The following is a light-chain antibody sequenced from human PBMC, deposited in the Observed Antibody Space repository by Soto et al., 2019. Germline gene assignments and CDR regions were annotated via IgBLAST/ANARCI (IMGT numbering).Light chain of an antibody. J-gene: IGKJ4*01. CDR1: QGISSY. V-gene: IGKV1-8*01. CDR3: QQYYSYPLT. CDR2: AAS. Sequence: AIRMTQSPSSFSASTGDRVTITCRASQGISSYLDWYQQKPGKAPKLLIYAASTLQSGVRSRFSGSGSGTDFTLTISCLQSEDFATYYCQQYYSYPLTFGGGTKVEIK.